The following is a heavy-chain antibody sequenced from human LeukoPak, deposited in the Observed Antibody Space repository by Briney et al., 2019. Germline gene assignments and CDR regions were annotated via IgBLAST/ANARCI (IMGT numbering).Heavy chain of an antibody. Sequence: GGSLKISCKTSGYSFTNYWIGWVRQLPGRGLEWMGIIYPGDSETTYSPSFQGQVTISADKSVSTAYLQWNSLKASDTAMFYCATSIVRTPHEYYFNYWGQGTLVTVSS. J-gene: IGHJ4*02. V-gene: IGHV5-51*01. CDR3: ATSIVRTPHEYYFNY. CDR2: IYPGDSET. D-gene: IGHD2-8*01. CDR1: GYSFTNYW.